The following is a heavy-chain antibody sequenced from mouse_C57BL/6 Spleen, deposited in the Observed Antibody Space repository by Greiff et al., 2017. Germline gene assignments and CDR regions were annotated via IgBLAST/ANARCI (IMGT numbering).Heavy chain of an antibody. J-gene: IGHJ4*01. CDR3: TSYGSRYYAMDY. CDR2: IDPEDGDT. Sequence: EVQLQQSGAELVRPGASVKLSCTASGFNIKDYYMHWVKQRPEQGLEWIGRIDPEDGDTEYAPKFQGKATMTADPSSNTAYLQLSSLTSEDTAVYYCTSYGSRYYAMDYWGQGTSVTVSS. D-gene: IGHD1-1*01. V-gene: IGHV14-1*01. CDR1: GFNIKDYY.